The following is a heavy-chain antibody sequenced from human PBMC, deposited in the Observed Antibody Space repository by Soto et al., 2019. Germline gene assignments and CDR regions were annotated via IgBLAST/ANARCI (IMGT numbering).Heavy chain of an antibody. V-gene: IGHV4-59*08. Sequence: SETLSLTCTVSGGSISSYYWSWIRQPPGKGLEWIGYIYYSGSTNYNPSLKSRVTISVDTSKNQFSLKLSSVTAADTAVYYCARNPSIAARPAPVDYWGQGTLVTVSS. J-gene: IGHJ4*02. CDR1: GGSISSYY. CDR2: IYYSGST. D-gene: IGHD6-6*01. CDR3: ARNPSIAARPAPVDY.